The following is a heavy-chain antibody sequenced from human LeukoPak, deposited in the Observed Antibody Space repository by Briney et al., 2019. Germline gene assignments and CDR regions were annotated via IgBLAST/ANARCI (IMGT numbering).Heavy chain of an antibody. D-gene: IGHD1-26*01. Sequence: GGSLRLSCAASGFTFSSYSMNWVRQAPGKGLEWVSSISSSSSYIYYADSVKGRFTISRDNAKNSLYLQMNSLRAEDTAVYYCARDMRAFGAYGAFDIWGQGTMVTVSS. J-gene: IGHJ3*02. CDR1: GFTFSSYS. CDR3: ARDMRAFGAYGAFDI. V-gene: IGHV3-21*01. CDR2: ISSSSSYI.